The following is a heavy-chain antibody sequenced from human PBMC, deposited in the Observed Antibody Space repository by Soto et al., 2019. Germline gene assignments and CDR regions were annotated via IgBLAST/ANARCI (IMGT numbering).Heavy chain of an antibody. CDR2: ISSRGDST. CDR1: GFTFSTHA. V-gene: IGHV3-23*01. J-gene: IGHJ4*02. Sequence: GGSLRLSCAASGFTFSTHAMSWVRRAPGKGLEWVATISSRGDSTYHGDSVKGRFTISRDNAKSTLYLQMNSLRAEDTAIYYCAKDENTAMVTPFDHWGQGTMVTVSS. CDR3: AKDENTAMVTPFDH. D-gene: IGHD5-18*01.